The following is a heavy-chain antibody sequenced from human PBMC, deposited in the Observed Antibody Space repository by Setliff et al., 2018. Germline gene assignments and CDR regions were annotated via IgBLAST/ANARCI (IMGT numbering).Heavy chain of an antibody. V-gene: IGHV4-59*08. Sequence: SETLSLTCTVSGGSISSYYWSWIRQPPGKGLEWIGYIYYSGSTNYNPPLKSRVTISVDTSKNQFSLKLSSVTAAYTAVFYCARLSGYYFDYWGQGTLVTVSS. CDR3: ARLSGYYFDY. D-gene: IGHD3-22*01. CDR1: GGSISSYY. J-gene: IGHJ4*02. CDR2: IYYSGST.